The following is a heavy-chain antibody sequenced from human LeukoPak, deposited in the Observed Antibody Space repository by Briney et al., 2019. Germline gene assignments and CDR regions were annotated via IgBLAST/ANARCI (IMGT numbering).Heavy chain of an antibody. D-gene: IGHD2-15*01. J-gene: IGHJ4*02. CDR3: AREGYCSGGSCEY. CDR2: MSYDGSNK. V-gene: IGHV3-30*14. Sequence: GGSLRLSCAASGFTFTTYAMHWVRQAPGKGREWVAVMSYDGSNKYYGDSVKGRFTISRDNYKNTLYLQMNSLRAEDTAVYYCAREGYCSGGSCEYWGQGTLVTVSS. CDR1: GFTFTTYA.